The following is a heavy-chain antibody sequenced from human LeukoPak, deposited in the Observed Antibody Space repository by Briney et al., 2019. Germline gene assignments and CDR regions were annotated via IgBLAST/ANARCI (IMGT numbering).Heavy chain of an antibody. Sequence: PSETLSLTCTVSGGSISDHYWSWIRQPSGKGLEWIGRIYSSGSANYSPSLKSRVSMSVDTSNNYFSLNLTPVTAADTALYFCARDVRYASGWSTPESWGQGILVTVSS. D-gene: IGHD6-19*01. CDR3: ARDVRYASGWSTPES. J-gene: IGHJ5*02. CDR1: GGSISDHY. V-gene: IGHV4-4*07. CDR2: IYSSGSA.